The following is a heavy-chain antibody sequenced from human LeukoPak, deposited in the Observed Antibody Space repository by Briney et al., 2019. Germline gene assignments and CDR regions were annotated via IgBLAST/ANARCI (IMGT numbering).Heavy chain of an antibody. CDR3: ARGYYGGTVYDI. CDR2: IYYSGST. CDR1: GGSISSGGYY. J-gene: IGHJ3*02. Sequence: PSQTLSLTCTVSGGSISSGGYYWSWIRQHPGKGLEWIGYIYYSGSTYYNPSLKSRVTISVDTSKNRFSLKLSSVTAADTAVYYCARGYYGGTVYDIWGQGTMVTVSS. V-gene: IGHV4-31*03. D-gene: IGHD4-23*01.